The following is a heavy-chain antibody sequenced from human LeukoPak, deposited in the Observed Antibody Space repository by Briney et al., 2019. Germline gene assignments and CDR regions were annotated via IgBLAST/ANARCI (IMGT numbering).Heavy chain of an antibody. V-gene: IGHV3-23*01. Sequence: PGGSLRLSCAVSGFTFANYAMTWVRQAPGKGLESVSSISTDGTTYYAHSVKGRFTLSRDNSKNTLYLQMSSLRAEDTAVYYCAKLGHGGYYSYMDVWGKGTTVTVS. J-gene: IGHJ6*03. CDR1: GFTFANYA. CDR3: AKLGHGGYYSYMDV. CDR2: ISTDGTT. D-gene: IGHD3-16*01.